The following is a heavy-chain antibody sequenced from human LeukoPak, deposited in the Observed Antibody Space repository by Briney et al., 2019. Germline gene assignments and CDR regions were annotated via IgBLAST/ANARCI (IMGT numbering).Heavy chain of an antibody. J-gene: IGHJ6*03. V-gene: IGHV4-59*11. D-gene: IGHD3-3*01. CDR3: AREKFDFCTPRNYYYMDV. Sequence: SETLSLTCTVSGGSISSHYWSWIRQPPGKGLEWMGYIYYRGSSNYNPCLKSRVTISLHTSKNQFSLKLSSVTAADTAVYYCAREKFDFCTPRNYYYMDVWGKGTTVTVSS. CDR2: IYYRGSS. CDR1: GGSISSHY.